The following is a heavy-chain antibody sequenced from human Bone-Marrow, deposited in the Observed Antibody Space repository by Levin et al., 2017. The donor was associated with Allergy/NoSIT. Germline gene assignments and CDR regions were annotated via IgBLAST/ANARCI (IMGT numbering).Heavy chain of an antibody. CDR2: INPNSGGT. V-gene: IGHV1-2*02. D-gene: IGHD6-13*01. J-gene: IGHJ3*02. CDR3: AREPGIAEDNEAFDI. CDR1: GYTFTGYY. Sequence: GESLKISCKASGYTFTGYYMHWVRQAPGQGLEWMGWINPNSGGTNYAQKFQGRVTMTRDTSISTAYMELSRLRSDDTAVYYCAREPGIAEDNEAFDIWGQGTMVTVSS.